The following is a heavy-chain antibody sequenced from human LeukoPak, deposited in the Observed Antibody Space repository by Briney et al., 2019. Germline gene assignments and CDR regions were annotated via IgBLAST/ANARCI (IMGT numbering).Heavy chain of an antibody. Sequence: PGGSLRLSCAASGFTFSSYAMSWVRQPPGEGLGWVSSIISSSSSYIYYADSVKGRFTISRDNAKTSLYLQMNSLRAEDTAVYYCARGEVAFGGVKGYWGQGTLVTVSS. V-gene: IGHV3-21*01. CDR3: ARGEVAFGGVKGY. D-gene: IGHD3-16*01. J-gene: IGHJ4*02. CDR2: IISSSSSYI. CDR1: GFTFSSYA.